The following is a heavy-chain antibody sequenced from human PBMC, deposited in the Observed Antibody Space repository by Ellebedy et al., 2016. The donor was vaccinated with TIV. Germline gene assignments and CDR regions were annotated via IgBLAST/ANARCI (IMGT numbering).Heavy chain of an antibody. Sequence: SETLSLTCTVSGGSISSYFWSWVRQPPGKGLEWIGYVYYSGSTKYNPSLKSRVTISVDASENQFSLKLNSVTMAGTAIYYCARDSNTKDAFDIWGQGKMVTVSS. D-gene: IGHD6-13*01. V-gene: IGHV4-59*01. CDR1: GGSISSYF. CDR2: VYYSGST. J-gene: IGHJ3*02. CDR3: ARDSNTKDAFDI.